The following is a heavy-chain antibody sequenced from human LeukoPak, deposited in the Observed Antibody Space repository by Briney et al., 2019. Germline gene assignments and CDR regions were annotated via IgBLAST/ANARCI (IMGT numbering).Heavy chain of an antibody. V-gene: IGHV4-30-2*01. CDR1: GGSISSGGYS. J-gene: IGHJ4*02. CDR2: IYHSGST. Sequence: PSQTLSLTCAVSGGSISSGGYSWSWIRQPPGKGLEWIGYIYHSGSTYYNPSLKSRVTISVDRSKNQFSLKLSSVTAADTAVYYCARGYGDSLFDYWGQGTLVTVSS. CDR3: ARGYGDSLFDY. D-gene: IGHD4-17*01.